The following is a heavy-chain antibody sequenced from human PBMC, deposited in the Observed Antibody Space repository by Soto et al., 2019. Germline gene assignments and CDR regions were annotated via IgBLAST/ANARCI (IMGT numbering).Heavy chain of an antibody. CDR3: APGEDMIVVGPRGY. J-gene: IGHJ4*02. CDR2: ISGSGGST. Sequence: EVQLLESGGGLVQPGGSLRLSCAASGFTFSSYAMSWVRQAPGKGLEWVSAISGSGGSTYYADSVKGRFTISRDNSKNPLYLQMNSLRADDTAVYYCAPGEDMIVVGPRGYWGQGTLVTVSS. CDR1: GFTFSSYA. V-gene: IGHV3-23*01. D-gene: IGHD3-22*01.